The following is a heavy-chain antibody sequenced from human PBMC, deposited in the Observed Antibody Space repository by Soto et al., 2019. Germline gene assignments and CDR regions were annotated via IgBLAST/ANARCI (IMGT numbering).Heavy chain of an antibody. J-gene: IGHJ6*02. D-gene: IGHD6-19*01. CDR3: AKALYSSTYSRGMDV. CDR1: GFSFGSYS. Sequence: EVQLLESGGGLVQPGGSLRLSCAASGFSFGSYSMTWVRQAPGKGLEWVSVIGGDAVTTYYADSVKSRFTVSRDNSKNTVHLQMNSLRAEDTAVYYCAKALYSSTYSRGMDVWGQGTTVTVSS. V-gene: IGHV3-23*01. CDR2: IGGDAVTT.